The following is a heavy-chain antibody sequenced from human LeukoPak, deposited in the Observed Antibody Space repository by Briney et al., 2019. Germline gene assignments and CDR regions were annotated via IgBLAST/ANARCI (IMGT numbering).Heavy chain of an antibody. CDR2: IYGGDSDT. Sequence: GESLKISCKGSGFSFTGHWIGWVRQLPGKGLEWMGIIYGGDSDTRYSPFFQGQVTISADKSITTAYLQWSSLKTSDTAMYYCARPPAAADTLSNWYFDLWGRGTLVTVSS. CDR1: GFSFTGHW. J-gene: IGHJ2*01. V-gene: IGHV5-51*01. CDR3: ARPPAAADTLSNWYFDL. D-gene: IGHD6-13*01.